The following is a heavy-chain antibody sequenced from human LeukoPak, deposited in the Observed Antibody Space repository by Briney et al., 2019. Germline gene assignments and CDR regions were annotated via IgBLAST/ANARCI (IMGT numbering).Heavy chain of an antibody. D-gene: IGHD3-22*01. CDR1: GFTFSSYD. J-gene: IGHJ4*02. CDR2: ISVSGGST. CDR3: AKDGSSGYYYFDY. Sequence: PGGSLRLSCAASGFTFSSYDMSWVRQAPGKGLEWVSVISVSGGSTTYADSVKGRFTISRDISKNTLYLQMNSLRAEDTAVYYRAKDGSSGYYYFDYWGQGTLVTVSS. V-gene: IGHV3-23*01.